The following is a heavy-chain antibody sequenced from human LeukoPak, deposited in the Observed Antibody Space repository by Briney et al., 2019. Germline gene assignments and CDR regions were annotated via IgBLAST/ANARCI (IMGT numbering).Heavy chain of an antibody. CDR3: ARDSRSLRPLDY. J-gene: IGHJ4*02. Sequence: SETLSLTCTVSGGSISSYYWSWIRQHPGKGLEWIGYIYYSGSTYYNPSLKSRVTISVDTSKNQFSLKLSSVTAADTAVYYCARDSRSLRPLDYWGQGTLVTVSS. D-gene: IGHD5-24*01. CDR2: IYYSGST. V-gene: IGHV4-59*06. CDR1: GGSISSYY.